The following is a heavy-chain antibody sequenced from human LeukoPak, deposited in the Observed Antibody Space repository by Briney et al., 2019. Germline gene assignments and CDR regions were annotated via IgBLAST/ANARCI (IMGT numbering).Heavy chain of an antibody. CDR1: GYTFTGYY. V-gene: IGHV1-2*02. CDR3: ATYYYDSSGYYLGLFDY. D-gene: IGHD3-22*01. CDR2: INPNSGGT. Sequence: GASVKVSCKASGYTFTGYYMHWVRQAPGQGLEWMGWINPNSGGTNYAQKFQGRATMTEDTSTDTAYMELSSLRSEDTAVYYCATYYYDSSGYYLGLFDYWGQGTLVTVSS. J-gene: IGHJ4*02.